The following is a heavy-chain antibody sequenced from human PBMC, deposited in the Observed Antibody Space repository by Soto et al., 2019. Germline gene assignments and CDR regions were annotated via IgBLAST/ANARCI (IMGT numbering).Heavy chain of an antibody. CDR1: VEFFSNYG. D-gene: IGHD3-10*01. CDR3: ARVLPDGWVEPGVVRGYLDT. Sequence: QAQLVQSGAEVTEPGSSVKVSCKASVEFFSNYGISWVRQAPGQGLEWMGGIIPIFGTLSYAEKVQGRVTIDADEYPSTVYMHWRSLRYADTGDYYCARVLPDGWVEPGVVRGYLDTCGQGTLVTVSS. CDR2: IIPIFGTL. J-gene: IGHJ4*02. V-gene: IGHV1-69*01.